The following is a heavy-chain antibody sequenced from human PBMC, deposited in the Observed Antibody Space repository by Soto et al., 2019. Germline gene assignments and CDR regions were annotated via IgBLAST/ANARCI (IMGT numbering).Heavy chain of an antibody. CDR1: GLTFSNVW. J-gene: IGHJ4*02. CDR3: AITAMINRDSSTSFDY. Sequence: EVQLVESGGGSVKPGGSLRLSCAASGLTFSNVWMTWVRQAPGKGLEWVGRIKSKSDGETADVAAPVKARFTISRDDSKNTVFLEMNSLKSEETALYYCAITAMINRDSSTSFDYWGRGTQVTVSS. D-gene: IGHD5-18*01. CDR2: IKSKSDGETA. V-gene: IGHV3-15*01.